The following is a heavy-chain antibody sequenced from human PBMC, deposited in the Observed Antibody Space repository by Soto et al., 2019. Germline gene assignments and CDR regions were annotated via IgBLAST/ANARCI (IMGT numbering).Heavy chain of an antibody. CDR3: ASGGSSLNFDS. D-gene: IGHD6-6*01. CDR2: INSDGSST. CDR1: AFQFLIAW. Sequence: GASLRPSYKSSAFQFLIAWSHWLPKAPGKGLVWVSWINSDGSSTSYADSVKGRFTISRDNAKNTLYLQMNSLRAEDTAVYYCASGGSSLNFDSWG. V-gene: IGHV3-74*01. J-gene: IGHJ4*01.